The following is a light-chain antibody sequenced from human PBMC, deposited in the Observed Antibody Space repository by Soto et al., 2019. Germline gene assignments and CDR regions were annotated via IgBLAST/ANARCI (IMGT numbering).Light chain of an antibody. CDR3: QQTDSFPLP. Sequence: DIQMTQSPSSVPASVADRVTITCRASQGIRSWLAWYQQKPGKAPKLLIFAASSLQSGVPSRFSGRGSGTEFTITISSLQPEDFATYYCQQTDSFPLPFGGGTKVDIK. CDR2: AAS. CDR1: QGIRSW. V-gene: IGKV1D-12*01. J-gene: IGKJ4*01.